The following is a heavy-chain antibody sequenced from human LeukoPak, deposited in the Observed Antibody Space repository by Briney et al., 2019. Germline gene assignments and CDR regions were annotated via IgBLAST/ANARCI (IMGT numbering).Heavy chain of an antibody. D-gene: IGHD5-18*01. J-gene: IGHJ4*02. CDR3: ARDRYSYGFSEFDY. V-gene: IGHV4-4*07. CDR1: GGSISSYY. CDR2: IYTSGST. Sequence: SETLSLTCTVSGGSISSYYWSWIRQPAGKGLEWIGRIYTSGSTNYNPPLKSRVTMSVDTSKNQFSLKLSSVTAADTAVYYCARDRYSYGFSEFDYWGQGTLVTVSS.